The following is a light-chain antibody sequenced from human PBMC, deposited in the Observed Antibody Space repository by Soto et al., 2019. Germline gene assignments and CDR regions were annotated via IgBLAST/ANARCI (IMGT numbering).Light chain of an antibody. CDR1: TGAVTSGFY. J-gene: IGLJ3*02. CDR3: LLYYGGARV. V-gene: IGLV7-43*01. Sequence: QAVVTQEPSLTVSPGGSVPLTCASSTGAVTSGFYPVWFQQKPRQAPRALIYSTSNRQSWTPTRFSGSLLGGKAALTLSGVQPEDDAGYYSLLYYGGARVFGGGTKLTV. CDR2: STS.